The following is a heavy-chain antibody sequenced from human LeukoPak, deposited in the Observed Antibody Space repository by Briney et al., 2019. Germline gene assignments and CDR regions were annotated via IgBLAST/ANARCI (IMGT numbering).Heavy chain of an antibody. CDR2: IYHSGST. D-gene: IGHD3-22*01. J-gene: IGHJ4*02. Sequence: SGTLSLTCAVSGGSISSSNWWSWVRQPPGKGLEWIGEIYHSGSTNYNPSLKSRVTISVDKSKNQFSLKLSSVTAADTAVYYCARVYYYDSSGYPLLSLGDYWGQGTLVTVSS. CDR1: GGSISSSNW. CDR3: ARVYYYDSSGYPLLSLGDY. V-gene: IGHV4-4*02.